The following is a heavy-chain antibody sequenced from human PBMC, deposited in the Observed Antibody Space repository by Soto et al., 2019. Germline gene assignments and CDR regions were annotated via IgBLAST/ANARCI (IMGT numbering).Heavy chain of an antibody. CDR2: IYPGDSDT. CDR1: EYIFNTYW. V-gene: IGHV5-51*01. Sequence: PGESLKISCKASEYIFNTYWIAWLRQMPGKGLEYVGLIYPGDSDTKYGPSLQGQVSISADRSIRTAYLHWTSLKASDTAMYYCALLDRNNIYSGFESWGQGTLVTVS. D-gene: IGHD2-15*01. J-gene: IGHJ4*02. CDR3: ALLDRNNIYSGFES.